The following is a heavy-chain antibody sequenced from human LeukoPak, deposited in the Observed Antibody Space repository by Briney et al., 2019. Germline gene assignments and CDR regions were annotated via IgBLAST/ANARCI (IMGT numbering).Heavy chain of an antibody. Sequence: GASVKVSCKASGYTXTGYNMHWVRQAPGQGLEWMGWINPNNGGTIYAQKFRGRVTMTRDTSISTAYMELSSLRSDDTAVYYCARPLNDYTFDYWGQGTLVTVSS. D-gene: IGHD4-11*01. V-gene: IGHV1-2*02. J-gene: IGHJ4*02. CDR1: GYTXTGYN. CDR3: ARPLNDYTFDY. CDR2: INPNNGGT.